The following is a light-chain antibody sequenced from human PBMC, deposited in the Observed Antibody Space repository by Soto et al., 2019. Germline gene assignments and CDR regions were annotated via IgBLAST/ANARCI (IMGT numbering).Light chain of an antibody. J-gene: IGLJ2*01. CDR2: DVN. Sequence: QSALTQPASVSGSPGQSITISCTGTSSDIGGLYNYVSWYQQHPGKAPKLLIYDVNDRPSGVSDRFSGSKSGNMASLTISGLQAEDEAVYFCSAYSSGATHVVFGGGTKVTVL. V-gene: IGLV2-14*01. CDR3: SAYSSGATHVV. CDR1: SSDIGGLYNY.